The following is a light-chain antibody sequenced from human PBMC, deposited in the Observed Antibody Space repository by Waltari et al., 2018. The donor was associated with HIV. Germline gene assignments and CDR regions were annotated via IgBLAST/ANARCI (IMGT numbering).Light chain of an antibody. V-gene: IGLV10-54*04. CDR1: SNNVGNQG. Sequence: QAGLTQPPSVSKGLRQTATLTCTGNSNNVGNQGAAWLQQHQGHPPKLLFYRNNNRPSGISERFSASRSGNTASLTITGLQPEDEADYVCSAWDSSLSAVVFGGGTTLTVL. CDR3: SAWDSSLSAVV. CDR2: RNN. J-gene: IGLJ2*01.